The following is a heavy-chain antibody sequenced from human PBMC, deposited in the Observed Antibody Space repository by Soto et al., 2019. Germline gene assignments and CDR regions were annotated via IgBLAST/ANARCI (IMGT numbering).Heavy chain of an antibody. CDR2: ISAYNGNT. J-gene: IGHJ4*02. Sequence: VKVSCKASGYTFTSYGISWLRLAPEQGLEWMGWISAYNGNTNYAQKLQGRVTMTTDTSTSTAYMELRSLRSDDTAVYYCARAGIDFWSGYPDYWGQGTLVTVSS. CDR1: GYTFTSYG. V-gene: IGHV1-18*01. D-gene: IGHD3-3*01. CDR3: ARAGIDFWSGYPDY.